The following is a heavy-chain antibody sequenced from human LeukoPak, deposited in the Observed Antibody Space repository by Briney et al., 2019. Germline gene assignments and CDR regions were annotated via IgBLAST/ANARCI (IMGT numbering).Heavy chain of an antibody. V-gene: IGHV3-11*01. Sequence: GGSLRLSCTASGFTFSDHYISWFRLSPGKGLEWLSYITSSGTTSDYADSVKGRFTISRDNAKNSMYLQMNSLRPEDTAVYYCARDPDYGDPDWGQGTLVTVSS. D-gene: IGHD4-17*01. CDR2: ITSSGTTS. J-gene: IGHJ4*02. CDR1: GFTFSDHY. CDR3: ARDPDYGDPD.